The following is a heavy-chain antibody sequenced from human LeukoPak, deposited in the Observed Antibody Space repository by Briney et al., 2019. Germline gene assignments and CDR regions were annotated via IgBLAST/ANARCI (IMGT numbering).Heavy chain of an antibody. CDR1: GYTFTNYG. D-gene: IGHD1-26*01. V-gene: IGHV7-4-1*02. J-gene: IGHJ6*03. CDR2: INTNTGNP. Sequence: ASVTVSFTASGYTFTNYGINWVRQAPGQGMEWMGWINTNTGNPTYSQGFPGRVVFSLDTSVSTSYLQISSLKAEDTAVYYCARGVPVIVYYMDVWGKGTTVTVSS. CDR3: ARGVPVIVYYMDV.